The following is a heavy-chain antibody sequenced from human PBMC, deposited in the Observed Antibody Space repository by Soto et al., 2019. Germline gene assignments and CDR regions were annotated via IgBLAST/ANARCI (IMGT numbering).Heavy chain of an antibody. CDR1: GGSISSGGYY. V-gene: IGHV4-31*03. CDR2: IYYSGST. D-gene: IGHD3-3*01. CDR3: ARDMTNYDFWSGYPDAFDI. Sequence: TLSLTCTVSGGSISSGGYYWSWIRQHPGKGLEWIGYIYYSGSTYYNPSLKSRVTISVDTSKNQFSLKLSSVTAADTAVYYCARDMTNYDFWSGYPDAFDIWGQGTMVTVSS. J-gene: IGHJ3*02.